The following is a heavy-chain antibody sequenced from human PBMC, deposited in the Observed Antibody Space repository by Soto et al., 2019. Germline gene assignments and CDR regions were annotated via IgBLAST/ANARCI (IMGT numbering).Heavy chain of an antibody. J-gene: IGHJ4*02. CDR1: GFTFSSYA. V-gene: IGHV3-23*01. Sequence: GGSLRLSCAASGFTFSSYARSWVRQAPGKGLEWVSAISGSGGSTYYADSVKGRFTISRDNSKNTLYLQMNSLRAEDTAVYYCAKDPAYCSSTSCYYWGQGTLVTVSS. CDR3: AKDPAYCSSTSCYY. CDR2: ISGSGGST. D-gene: IGHD2-2*01.